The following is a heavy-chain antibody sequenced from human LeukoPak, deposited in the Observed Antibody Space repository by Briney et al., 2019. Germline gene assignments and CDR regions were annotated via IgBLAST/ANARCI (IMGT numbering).Heavy chain of an antibody. CDR1: GYTFTSYG. Sequence: ASVKVSCTASGYTFTSYGISWVRQAPGQGLEWMGWISAYNGNTNYAQKLQGRVTMTTDTSTSTAYMELRSLRSDDTAVYYCARGGRRMTTVYNAFWGQGTLVTVSS. V-gene: IGHV1-18*01. CDR3: ARGGRRMTTVYNAF. D-gene: IGHD4-11*01. J-gene: IGHJ4*02. CDR2: ISAYNGNT.